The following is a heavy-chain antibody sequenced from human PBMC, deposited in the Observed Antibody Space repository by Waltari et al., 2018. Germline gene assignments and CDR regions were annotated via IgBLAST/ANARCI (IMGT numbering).Heavy chain of an antibody. CDR1: GFSFNKFW. D-gene: IGHD1-26*01. CDR2: INRDGSPT. V-gene: IGHV3-74*03. CDR3: ARGWETPPDY. J-gene: IGHJ4*02. Sequence: EVQLVESGGGLVQPGGSLRLSCEASGFSFNKFWMYWVRQSPGKGLVGVSRINRDGSPTKYADVVKGRFSISRDDAKNTVYLQMNSLTVEETAVYYCARGWETPPDYWGQGTLVIVSS.